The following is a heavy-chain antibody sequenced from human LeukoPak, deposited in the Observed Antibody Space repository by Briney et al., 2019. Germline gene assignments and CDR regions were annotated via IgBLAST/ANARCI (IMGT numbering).Heavy chain of an antibody. CDR2: ISISGGST. J-gene: IGHJ4*02. Sequence: GGSLRLSCAASGFTFSSYTMSWVRQAPGKGLEWVSGISISGGSTYYAASVKGRFTISRDNSKTTLYLQMNGLRAEDPAAYYCATKGTGLSAYWGQGTLVTVSS. CDR3: ATKGTGLSAY. CDR1: GFTFSSYT. D-gene: IGHD1-1*01. V-gene: IGHV3-23*01.